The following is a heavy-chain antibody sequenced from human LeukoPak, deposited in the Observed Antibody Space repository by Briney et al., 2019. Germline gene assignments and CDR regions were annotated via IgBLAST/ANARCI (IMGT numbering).Heavy chain of an antibody. J-gene: IGHJ5*02. CDR1: GYRFSSNG. CDR3: VRDNWNEFDP. V-gene: IGHV1-18*01. Sequence: ASVTVSCKDSGYRFSSNGISRVRLAPGQGREWGGWVSTYNSERNYAPRFQGRVTMTADTSTSTAYMELRSLRADDTAVYYCVRDNWNEFDPWGQGTLVTVSS. CDR2: VSTYNSER. D-gene: IGHD1-20*01.